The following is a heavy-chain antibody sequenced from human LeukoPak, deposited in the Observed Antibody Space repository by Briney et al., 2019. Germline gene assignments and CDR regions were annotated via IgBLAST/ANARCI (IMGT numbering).Heavy chain of an antibody. CDR3: ANPYYYDSSGSPWGAFDI. Sequence: ASVKVSCKASGYTFTGYYMHWVRQAPGQGLEWMGWINPNSGGTNYAQKFQGRVTMTRDTSISTAYMELSRLRSDDTAVYYCANPYYYDSSGSPWGAFDIWGQGTMVTVSS. CDR1: GYTFTGYY. D-gene: IGHD3-22*01. V-gene: IGHV1-2*02. CDR2: INPNSGGT. J-gene: IGHJ3*02.